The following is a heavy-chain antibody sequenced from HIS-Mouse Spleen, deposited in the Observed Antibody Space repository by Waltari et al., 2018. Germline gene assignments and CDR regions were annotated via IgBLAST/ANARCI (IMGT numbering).Heavy chain of an antibody. CDR2: IYYSGST. CDR3: AREIPYSSSWYDWYFDL. V-gene: IGHV4-39*07. Sequence: QLQLQESGPGLVQPSETLSLTCPVPGGSISSSSYYWGWIRQPPGKGLEWIGSIYYSGSTYYNPSLKSRVTISVDTSKNQFSLKLSSVTAADTAVYYCAREIPYSSSWYDWYFDLWGRGTLVTVSS. CDR1: GGSISSSSYY. D-gene: IGHD6-13*01. J-gene: IGHJ2*01.